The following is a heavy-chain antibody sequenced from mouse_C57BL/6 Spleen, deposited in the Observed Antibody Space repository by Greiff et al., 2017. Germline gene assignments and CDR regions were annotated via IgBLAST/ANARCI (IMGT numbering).Heavy chain of an antibody. CDR2: INPSNGGT. Sequence: QVQLQQSGTELVKPGASVKLSCKASGYTFTSYWMHRVKQRPGQGLEWIGNINPSNGGTNYNEKFKSKATLTVDKSSSTAYMQLSSLTSEDSAVYYCARENYYGSSPFAYWGQGTLVTVSA. D-gene: IGHD1-1*01. J-gene: IGHJ3*01. CDR1: GYTFTSYW. CDR3: ARENYYGSSPFAY. V-gene: IGHV1-53*01.